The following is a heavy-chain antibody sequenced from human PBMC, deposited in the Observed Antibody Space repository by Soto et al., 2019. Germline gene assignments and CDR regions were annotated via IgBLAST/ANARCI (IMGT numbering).Heavy chain of an antibody. CDR3: AREYYDVLTDYYRYYYIDV. Sequence: QVQLVESGGGLVQPGGSLRLSCTASGFTFSDYYMTWIRQAPGKGLELVSYISSSGTRMYYADSVKGRFTISRDNAKTSLYLQLNSLRAEDTAVYYCAREYYDVLTDYYRYYYIDVWGKGITVTVSS. J-gene: IGHJ6*03. V-gene: IGHV3-11*01. CDR1: GFTFSDYY. CDR2: ISSSGTRM. D-gene: IGHD3-9*01.